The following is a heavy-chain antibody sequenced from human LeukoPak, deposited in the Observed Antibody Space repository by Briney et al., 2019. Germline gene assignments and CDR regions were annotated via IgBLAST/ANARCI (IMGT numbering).Heavy chain of an antibody. J-gene: IGHJ3*02. D-gene: IGHD2-15*01. CDR3: ARDGRYCSGGSCYENVFDI. CDR1: GGSISSYY. Sequence: SETLSLTCTVSGGSISSYYWSWIRQPPGKGLEWIGYIYYSGSTNYNPSLKSRVTISVDTSKNQFSLKLSSVTAADTAVYYCARDGRYCSGGSCYENVFDIWGQGTMVTVSS. CDR2: IYYSGST. V-gene: IGHV4-59*01.